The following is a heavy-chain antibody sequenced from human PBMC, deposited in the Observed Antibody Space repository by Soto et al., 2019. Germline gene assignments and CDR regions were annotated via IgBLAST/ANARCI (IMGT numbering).Heavy chain of an antibody. CDR1: GFSFRNYG. D-gene: IGHD4-17*01. Sequence: EVQLLEAGGGLVQPGGSLRLSCAASGFSFRNYGMSWVRQAPGKGLEWLSAIIGNGDTAYYADSVRGRFTISRDNSKNTLYLQLNDLGAEDKAIYYCAKDYDYGDSLPFDYWGQGTLVTVSS. J-gene: IGHJ4*02. CDR2: IIGNGDTA. CDR3: AKDYDYGDSLPFDY. V-gene: IGHV3-23*01.